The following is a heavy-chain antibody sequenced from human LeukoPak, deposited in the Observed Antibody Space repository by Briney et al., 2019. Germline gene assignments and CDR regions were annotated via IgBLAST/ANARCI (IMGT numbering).Heavy chain of an antibody. J-gene: IGHJ5*02. CDR1: GGSISSYY. D-gene: IGHD2-2*01. CDR3: ARAWSVVVPAAKLFDP. V-gene: IGHV4-59*01. Sequence: PSETLSLTCTVSGGSISSYYWSWLRQPPGKGLERIGYIYYSGSTNYNPCLKSRVTILVDTSKNQFSLKLSSVTAADTAVYHCARAWSVVVPAAKLFDPWGQGTLVTVSS. CDR2: IYYSGST.